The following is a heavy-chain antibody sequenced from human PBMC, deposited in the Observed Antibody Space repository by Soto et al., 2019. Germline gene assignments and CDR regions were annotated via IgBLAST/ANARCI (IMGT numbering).Heavy chain of an antibody. V-gene: IGHV1-69*12. CDR2: IIPIFGTA. CDR1: GGTFSSYA. J-gene: IGHJ5*01. D-gene: IGHD5-18*01. CDR3: ARDIFGYSDVTICVDT. Sequence: QVQLVQSGAEVKKPGSSVKVSCKASGGTFSSYAISWVRQAPGQGLEWMGGIIPIFGTANYAQKFQGRVTITADEYMRAEYMDLRSLRSEDTAVYYCARDIFGYSDVTICVDTWGPGTLLTVSS.